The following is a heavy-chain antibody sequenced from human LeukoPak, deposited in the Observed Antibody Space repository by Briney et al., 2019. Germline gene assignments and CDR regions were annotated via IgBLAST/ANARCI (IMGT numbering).Heavy chain of an antibody. CDR2: INHSGST. CDR3: ARGGKVLRFLEWLLPFDY. J-gene: IGHJ4*02. Sequence: SETLSLTCAVYGGSFSGYYWSWIRQPPGKGLEWIGEINHSGSTNYNQSLKSRVTISVVTSKNQFSLKLRSVTAADTAVYYCARGGKVLRFLEWLLPFDYWGQGTLVTVSS. V-gene: IGHV4-34*01. D-gene: IGHD3-3*01. CDR1: GGSFSGYY.